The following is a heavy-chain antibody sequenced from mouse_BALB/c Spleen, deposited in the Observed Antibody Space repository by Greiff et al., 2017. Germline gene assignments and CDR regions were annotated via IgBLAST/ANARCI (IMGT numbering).Heavy chain of an antibody. V-gene: IGHV1S29*02. D-gene: IGHD2-14*01. J-gene: IGHJ3*01. CDR1: GYTFTDYN. CDR3: ASPYRYGFAY. CDR2: IYPYNGGT. Sequence: VQLQQSGPELVKPGASVKISCKASGYTFTDYNMHWVKQSHGKSLEWIGYIYPYNGGTGYNQKFKSKATLTVDNSSSTAYMELRSLTSEDSAVYYCASPYRYGFAYWGQGTLVTVSA.